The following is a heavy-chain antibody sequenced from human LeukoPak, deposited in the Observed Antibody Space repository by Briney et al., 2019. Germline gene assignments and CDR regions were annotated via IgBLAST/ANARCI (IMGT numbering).Heavy chain of an antibody. J-gene: IGHJ5*02. CDR2: INPNSCGT. D-gene: IGHD4-17*01. CDR3: ARDYGDYVPGGFDP. Sequence: AAETVSFKSSVYTFTCYYMHWVRQAPGQGLEWMGWINPNSCGTNYAQKLQGRVTMTRDTSISTAYMELSRLRSDDTAVYYCARDYGDYVPGGFDPWGQGTQAPVSS. V-gene: IGHV1-2*02. CDR1: VYTFTCYY.